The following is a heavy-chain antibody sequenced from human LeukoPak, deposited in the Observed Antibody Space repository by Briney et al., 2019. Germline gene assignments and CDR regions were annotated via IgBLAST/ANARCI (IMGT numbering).Heavy chain of an antibody. CDR2: ISYDGNSQ. D-gene: IGHD1-1*01. Sequence: PGGSLRLSCAASGFTVSSNHMSWVRQAPGRGLEWVAAISYDGNSQHYGAPVKGRFTISRDNSKNTVYLQINTLRTDDAAIYYCAKPYPTLTTSAVLDNWGQGTLVTVSS. CDR1: GFTVSSNH. V-gene: IGHV3-30*18. J-gene: IGHJ4*02. CDR3: AKPYPTLTTSAVLDN.